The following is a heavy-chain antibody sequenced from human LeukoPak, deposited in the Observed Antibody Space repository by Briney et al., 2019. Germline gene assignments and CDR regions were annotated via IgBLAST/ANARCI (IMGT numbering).Heavy chain of an antibody. CDR1: GGSISSSSYY. D-gene: IGHD2-2*01. CDR2: IYYSGST. CDR3: ARDEFLGPYCSSTSCHSDY. J-gene: IGHJ4*02. Sequence: SETLSLTCTVSGGSISSSSYYWGWIRQPPGKGLEWIGSIYYSGSTYYNPSLKSRVTISVDTSKNQFSLKLSSVTAADTAVYYCARDEFLGPYCSSTSCHSDYWGQGTLVTVSS. V-gene: IGHV4-39*07.